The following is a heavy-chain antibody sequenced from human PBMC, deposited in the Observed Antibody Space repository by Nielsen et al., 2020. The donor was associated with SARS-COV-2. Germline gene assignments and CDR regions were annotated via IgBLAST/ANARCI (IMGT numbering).Heavy chain of an antibody. D-gene: IGHD4-17*01. J-gene: IGHJ4*02. CDR1: GFAFDDFA. CDR2: ISWSSATI. Sequence: GGSLRLSCAASGFAFDDFAMHWVRQAPGKGLEWVSGISWSSATIAYADSVRGRFTISRDNAASSLYLQMDSLRTEDTALYHCAKDLGNDYGDYGPDYWGQGTLVTVSS. CDR3: AKDLGNDYGDYGPDY. V-gene: IGHV3-9*01.